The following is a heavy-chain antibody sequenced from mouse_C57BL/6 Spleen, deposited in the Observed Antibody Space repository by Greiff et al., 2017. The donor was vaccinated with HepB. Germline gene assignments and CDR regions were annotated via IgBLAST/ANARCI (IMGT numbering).Heavy chain of an antibody. D-gene: IGHD1-1*01. Sequence: EVQLQESGPELVKPGASVKISCKASGYSFTDYNMNWVKQSNGKSLEWIGVINPNYGTTSYNQKFKGKATLTVDQSSSTAYMQLNSLTSEDSAVYYCARSKILGSSWYFDVWGTGTTVTVSS. CDR3: ARSKILGSSWYFDV. J-gene: IGHJ1*03. V-gene: IGHV1-39*01. CDR2: INPNYGTT. CDR1: GYSFTDYN.